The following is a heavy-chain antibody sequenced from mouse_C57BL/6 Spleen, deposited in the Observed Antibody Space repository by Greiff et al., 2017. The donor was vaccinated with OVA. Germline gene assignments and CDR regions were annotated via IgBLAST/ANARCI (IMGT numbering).Heavy chain of an antibody. CDR1: GFTFSSYA. Sequence: EVKLMESGGGLVKPGGSLKLSCAASGFTFSSYAMSWVRQTPEKRLEWVATISDGGSYTYYPDNVKGRFTISRDNAKNNLYLQMSHLKSEDTAMYYCARGDYGSKDCAMDYWGQGTSVTVSS. J-gene: IGHJ4*01. D-gene: IGHD1-1*01. CDR3: ARGDYGSKDCAMDY. V-gene: IGHV5-4*03. CDR2: ISDGGSYT.